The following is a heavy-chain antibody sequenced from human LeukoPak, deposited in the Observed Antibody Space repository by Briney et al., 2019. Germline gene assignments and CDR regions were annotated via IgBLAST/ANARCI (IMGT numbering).Heavy chain of an antibody. Sequence: SETLSLTCTFSGGSISISTYYWGWIRQPPGKGLEWIASMYYIGSTYYNPSLKRRVTISQDTSKNQFSLKLDSVTAADTAVYYCVKEGFWGRGTLVTVSS. CDR1: GGSISISTYY. CDR2: MYYIGST. J-gene: IGHJ4*02. CDR3: VKEGF. V-gene: IGHV4-39*07.